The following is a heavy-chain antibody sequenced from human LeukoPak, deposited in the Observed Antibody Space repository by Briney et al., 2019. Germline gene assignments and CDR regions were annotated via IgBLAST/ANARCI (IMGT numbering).Heavy chain of an antibody. CDR2: IYYSGGT. Sequence: PSETLSLTCTASGGSISPYYWIWIRQPPGKGLEWIGYIYYSGGTNYNPSLKSRVTMSVDTSKNQFSLKLASVTAADTAVYYCTRRAAAVGTFYMDVWGEGTTVTVSS. V-gene: IGHV4-59*01. D-gene: IGHD6-13*01. CDR1: GGSISPYY. J-gene: IGHJ6*03. CDR3: TRRAAAVGTFYMDV.